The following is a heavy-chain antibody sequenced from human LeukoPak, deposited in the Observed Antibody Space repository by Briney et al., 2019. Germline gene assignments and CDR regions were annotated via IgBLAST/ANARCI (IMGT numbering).Heavy chain of an antibody. D-gene: IGHD3-16*02. CDR1: GFTLSSLA. J-gene: IGHJ4*02. CDR3: VLQMKYGELSDPDF. V-gene: IGHV3-21*01. Sequence: PGGSLRLSCAASGFTLSSLAMHWVRQAPGKGLEWVSSSCTRSGTKYYADSVKGRFTISRDSATNSVSLRMNSLRAEDTAVYYCVLQMKYGELSDPDFWGQGTLVTVSS. CDR2: SCTRSGTK.